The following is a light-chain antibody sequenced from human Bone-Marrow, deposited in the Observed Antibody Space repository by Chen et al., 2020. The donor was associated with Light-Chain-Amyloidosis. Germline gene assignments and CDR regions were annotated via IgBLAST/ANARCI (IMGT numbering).Light chain of an antibody. CDR3: QQYKNWPGT. CDR2: DAS. J-gene: IGKJ1*01. CDR1: QTVITN. Sequence: ETVMTQSPATLSVSPGDRATLSCRASQTVITNLAWYQQKPGQAPRLLIVDASTRATGVPARFSGSGSGTEFTLTISSLQSDDLAGYFCQQYKNWPGTFGQGTKVEIK. V-gene: IGKV3-15*01.